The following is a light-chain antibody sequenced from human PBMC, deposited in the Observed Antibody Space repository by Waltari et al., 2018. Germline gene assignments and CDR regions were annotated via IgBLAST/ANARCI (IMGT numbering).Light chain of an antibody. CDR3: QQYNDWLAPT. CDR1: QSVSGY. J-gene: IGKJ4*01. CDR2: NAS. Sequence: EIVITPSPATLSVSPGERAILSCRASQSVSGYLAWYQQKPGQAPRLFIYNASTRVTGIPARFSGRGSGTEFTLTISRLQSEECAVYHCQQYNDWLAPTFGGGTKVEI. V-gene: IGKV3-15*01.